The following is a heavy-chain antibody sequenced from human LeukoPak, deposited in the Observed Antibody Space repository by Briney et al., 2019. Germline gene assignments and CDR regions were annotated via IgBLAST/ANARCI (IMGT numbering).Heavy chain of an antibody. D-gene: IGHD3-22*01. J-gene: IGHJ4*02. CDR2: IFWDDDK. V-gene: IGHV2-5*02. CDR1: GFSLSTSGVG. CDR3: AHSTYYYDSSGYYYFDY. Sequence: SGPTLVKPTQTLTLTCTFSGFSLSTSGVGVCWIRQPPGKALEWLALIFWDDDKRYSPSLKSRLTITKDTSKNQVVLTMTNMDPVDTATYYCAHSTYYYDSSGYYYFDYWGQGALVTVSS.